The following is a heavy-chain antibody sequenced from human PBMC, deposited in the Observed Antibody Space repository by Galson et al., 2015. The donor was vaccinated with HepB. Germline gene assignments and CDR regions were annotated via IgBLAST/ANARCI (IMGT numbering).Heavy chain of an antibody. V-gene: IGHV3-48*01. Sequence: SLRLSCAASGFTFSSYSMNWVRQAPGKGLEWVSYISSSSSTIYYADSVKGRFTISRDNAKNSLYLQMNSLRAEDTAVYYCAREATTVTNAFDIWGQGTMVTVSS. D-gene: IGHD4-17*01. J-gene: IGHJ3*02. CDR2: ISSSSSTI. CDR3: AREATTVTNAFDI. CDR1: GFTFSSYS.